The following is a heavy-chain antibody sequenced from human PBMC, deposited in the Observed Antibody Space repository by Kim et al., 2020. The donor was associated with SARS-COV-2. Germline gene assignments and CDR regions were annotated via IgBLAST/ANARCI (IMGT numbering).Heavy chain of an antibody. CDR3: AKDLSSGSGGY. J-gene: IGHJ4*02. CDR2: T. Sequence: TYYADSVKGRFTISRDNSKNTLYLQMNSVRAEDTAVYYCAKDLSSGSGGYWGQGTLVTVSS. D-gene: IGHD3-22*01. V-gene: IGHV3-23*01.